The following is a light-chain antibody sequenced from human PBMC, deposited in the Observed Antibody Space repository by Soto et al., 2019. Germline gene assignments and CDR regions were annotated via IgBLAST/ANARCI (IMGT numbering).Light chain of an antibody. Sequence: EIVLTQSPGTLSLSPGERATLSCRASQSIRSHYLAWYQQKPGQAPRLLISGAHNRAPGIPDRFSGSESGTDFTLRISRLEPEDFAVYYCQQCGSSPWTFGQGTKVDIK. CDR3: QQCGSSPWT. CDR2: GAH. CDR1: QSIRSHY. J-gene: IGKJ1*01. V-gene: IGKV3-20*01.